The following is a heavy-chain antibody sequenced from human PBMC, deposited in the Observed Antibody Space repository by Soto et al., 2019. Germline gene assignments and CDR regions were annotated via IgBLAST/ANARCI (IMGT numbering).Heavy chain of an antibody. CDR1: GFNFSSYG. D-gene: IGHD3-16*01. CDR3: AKYIHDSDDDEIDI. CDR2: ILYDGKKN. Sequence: GGSLRLSCAASGFNFSSYGMHWVRQAPGKGLEWVALILYDGKKNYYADSVKGRFTISRDNPKNALYLQMNSLRAEDTAVYYCAKYIHDSDDDEIDIWGQRTMLPVSS. V-gene: IGHV3-30*18. J-gene: IGHJ3*02.